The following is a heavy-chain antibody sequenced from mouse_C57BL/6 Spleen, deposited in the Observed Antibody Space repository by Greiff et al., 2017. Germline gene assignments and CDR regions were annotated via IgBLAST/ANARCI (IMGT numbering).Heavy chain of an antibody. CDR3: ASRGDYDEYYFDY. V-gene: IGHV5-9*01. D-gene: IGHD2-4*01. CDR1: GFTFSSYT. J-gene: IGHJ2*01. CDR2: ISGGGGNT. Sequence: EVKLMESGGGLVKPGGSLKLSCAASGFTFSSYTMSWVRQTPEKRLEWVATISGGGGNTYYPDSVKGRFTISRDNAKNTLYLQMSSLRSEDTALYYCASRGDYDEYYFDYWGQGTTLTVSS.